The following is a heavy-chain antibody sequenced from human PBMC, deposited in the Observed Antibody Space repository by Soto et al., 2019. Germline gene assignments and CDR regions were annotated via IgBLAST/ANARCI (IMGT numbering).Heavy chain of an antibody. CDR3: AQRSGWYALHY. CDR1: GYRFADYA. V-gene: IGHV1-3*01. J-gene: IGHJ4*02. CDR2: INGGDGRT. Sequence: QVQLLQSGAEVKKPGPSVKVSCKASGYRFADYAIHWVRLAPGQSLEWMGWINGGDGRTKYSQNFQDRVTFTRDTSASSAYMELNSLGSEDTAVYYCAQRSGWYALHYWGQGTLVTVSS. D-gene: IGHD6-19*01.